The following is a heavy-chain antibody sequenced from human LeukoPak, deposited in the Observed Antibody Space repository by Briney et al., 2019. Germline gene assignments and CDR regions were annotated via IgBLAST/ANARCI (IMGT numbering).Heavy chain of an antibody. CDR1: GYSFTSYW. V-gene: IGHV5-51*01. CDR3: ARHLSNYYDSSGYLPGFDY. CDR2: IYPGDSDT. Sequence: GESLKISCKGSGYSFTSYWIGWVRQMPGKGLEWMGIIYPGDSDTRYSPSFQGQVTISADKSISTAYLQWSSLKASDTAMYYCARHLSNYYDSSGYLPGFDYWGQGTLVTVSS. D-gene: IGHD3-22*01. J-gene: IGHJ4*02.